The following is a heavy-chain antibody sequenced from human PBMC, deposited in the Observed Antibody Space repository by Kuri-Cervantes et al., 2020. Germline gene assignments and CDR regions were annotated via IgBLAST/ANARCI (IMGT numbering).Heavy chain of an antibody. V-gene: IGHV4-61*02. J-gene: IGHJ6*02. Sequence: SCTVSGGSISSGSYYWSWIRQPAGKGLEWIGRIYTSGSTNYNPSLKSRVTISVDTSKNQFSLKLSSVTAADTAVYYCARGPHSWIQLRSFMDVWGQGTTVTVSS. CDR2: IYTSGST. D-gene: IGHD5-18*01. CDR3: ARGPHSWIQLRSFMDV. CDR1: GGSISSGSYY.